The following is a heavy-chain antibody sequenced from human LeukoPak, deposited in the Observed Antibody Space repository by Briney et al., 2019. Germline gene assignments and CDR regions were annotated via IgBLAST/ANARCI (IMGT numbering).Heavy chain of an antibody. CDR2: IYHSGST. D-gene: IGHD3-22*01. CDR1: GYSISSGYY. J-gene: IGHJ4*02. Sequence: SETLSLTCTVSGYSISSGYYWGWIRQPPGKGLEWIGSIYHSGSTYYNPSLKSRVTISVDTSKNQFSLKLSSVTAADTAVYYCARVSGDSSGYYSSWGQGTLVTVSS. CDR3: ARVSGDSSGYYSS. V-gene: IGHV4-38-2*02.